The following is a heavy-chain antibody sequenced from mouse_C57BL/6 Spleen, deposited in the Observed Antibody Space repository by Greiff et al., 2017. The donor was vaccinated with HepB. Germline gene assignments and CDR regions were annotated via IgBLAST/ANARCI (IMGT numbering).Heavy chain of an antibody. CDR3: ARDDGYYSTWFAY. Sequence: EVQVVESGGGLVKPGGSLKLSCVASGFTFSDYGMHWVRQAPEKGLEWVAYISSGSSTIYYADTVKGRFTISRDNAKNTLCLQMTSLRSEDTAMYYCARDDGYYSTWFAYWGQGTLVTVSA. CDR1: GFTFSDYG. J-gene: IGHJ3*01. D-gene: IGHD2-3*01. V-gene: IGHV5-17*01. CDR2: ISSGSSTI.